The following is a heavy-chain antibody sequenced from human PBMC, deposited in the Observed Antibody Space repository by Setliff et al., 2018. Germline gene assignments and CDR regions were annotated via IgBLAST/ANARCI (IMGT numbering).Heavy chain of an antibody. Sequence: GASVKVSCKASGYTFTSYDINWVRQATGQGLEWMGWMNPNSGSTGYAQKFQGRVTMTRNTSISTAYMDLSSLRFEDTAVYYCARAQSWSGGPYYFDNWGQGTLVTVSS. CDR1: GYTFTSYD. CDR2: MNPNSGST. J-gene: IGHJ4*02. V-gene: IGHV1-8*02. D-gene: IGHD3-3*01. CDR3: ARAQSWSGGPYYFDN.